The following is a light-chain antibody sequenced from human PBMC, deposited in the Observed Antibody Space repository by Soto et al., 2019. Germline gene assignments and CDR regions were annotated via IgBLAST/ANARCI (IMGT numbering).Light chain of an antibody. CDR2: DVS. J-gene: IGLJ2*01. CDR1: SSDVGGYNY. V-gene: IGLV2-11*01. Sequence: QSALTQPRSVSGSPGQSVTISCTGTSSDVGGYNYVSWYQQHPAKAPKLMIYDVSKRPSGVPDRFSGSKSGNTASLTISGPQAEDEADYYCCSYAGSYTYVVFGGGTKLTVL. CDR3: CSYAGSYTYVV.